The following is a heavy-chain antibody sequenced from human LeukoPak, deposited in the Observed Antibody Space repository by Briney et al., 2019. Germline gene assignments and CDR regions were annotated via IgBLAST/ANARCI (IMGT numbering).Heavy chain of an antibody. CDR2: IRYDGSNK. CDR1: GFTFSSYG. D-gene: IGHD5-18*01. CDR3: AKGIRAAMVTSDFDY. Sequence: GGSLRLSCAASGFTFSSYGMHWVRQAPGKGLEWVAFIRYDGSNKYYADSVKGRFTISRDNSKNTLYLQMNSLRAEDTAVYYCAKGIRAAMVTSDFDYWGQGTLVTVSS. J-gene: IGHJ4*02. V-gene: IGHV3-30*02.